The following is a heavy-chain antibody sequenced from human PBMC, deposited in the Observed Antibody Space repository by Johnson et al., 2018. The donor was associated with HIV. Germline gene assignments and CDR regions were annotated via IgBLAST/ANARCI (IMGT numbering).Heavy chain of an antibody. CDR3: ASIDAFDI. CDR2: IYSGGST. CDR1: GFTFSDYY. J-gene: IGHJ3*02. Sequence: VQLVESGGGLVKPGGSLRLSCAASGFTFSDYYMSWIRQAPGKGLECVSVIYSGGSTYYADSVKGRFTISRDNSKNTLSLQMNSLRAEDTAVYYCASIDAFDIWGQGTMVTVSS. V-gene: IGHV3-66*01.